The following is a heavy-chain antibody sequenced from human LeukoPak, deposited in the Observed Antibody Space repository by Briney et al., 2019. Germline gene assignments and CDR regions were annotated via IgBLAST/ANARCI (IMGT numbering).Heavy chain of an antibody. CDR1: GFTFSTYW. D-gene: IGHD3-3*01. Sequence: GGSLRLSCVASGFTFSTYWMSWVRQAPGKGLEWVANIKQDGSEKTYVDSVKGRFTISRDNAKNSLYLQIDSLSAEDTAVYYCARDFSVFWSGYYNYFASGGQGPLVTV. CDR3: ARDFSVFWSGYYNYFAS. CDR2: IKQDGSEK. J-gene: IGHJ4*02. V-gene: IGHV3-7*01.